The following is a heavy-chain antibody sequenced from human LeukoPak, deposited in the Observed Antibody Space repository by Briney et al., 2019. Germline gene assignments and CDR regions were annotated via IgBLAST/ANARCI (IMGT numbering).Heavy chain of an antibody. CDR3: AKDYYGDLYYFDY. V-gene: IGHV3-23*01. Sequence: TGGSLRLSCAASGFTFSSYEMNWVRQAPGKGLEWVSGISGSGGSTDYADSVRGRFTISRDNSKNTLYLQMNSLRAEDTAVYYCAKDYYGDLYYFDYWGQGTLVTVSS. J-gene: IGHJ4*02. CDR2: ISGSGGST. CDR1: GFTFSSYE. D-gene: IGHD4-17*01.